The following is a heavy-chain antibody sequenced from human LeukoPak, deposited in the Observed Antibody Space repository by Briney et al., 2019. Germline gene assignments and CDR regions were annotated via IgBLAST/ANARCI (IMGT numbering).Heavy chain of an antibody. D-gene: IGHD6-13*01. V-gene: IGHV4-59*01. CDR2: IYYSGST. Sequence: SSETLSLTCSVSGGSISSYYWSWIRQPPGKGLEWIGYIYYSGSTNYNPSLKSRVTISVDTSKNQFSLKLSSVTAADTAAYYCARESSSSWYPGDYFFDYWGQGTLVTVSS. CDR3: ARESSSSWYPGDYFFDY. CDR1: GGSISSYY. J-gene: IGHJ4*02.